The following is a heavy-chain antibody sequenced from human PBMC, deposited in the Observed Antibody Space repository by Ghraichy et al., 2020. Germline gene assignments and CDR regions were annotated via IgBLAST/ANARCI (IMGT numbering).Heavy chain of an antibody. V-gene: IGHV4-39*01. CDR2: IFHSGTT. D-gene: IGHD2/OR15-2a*01. CDR1: GGSISSSNYY. Sequence: GSLRLSCTVSGGSISSSNYYWAWIRQPPEKGLEWIGSIFHSGTTYYNPSLKSRVTISVDTSKNQFSMKLSSVTAADTAVYYCARLFPSPPYYFYYAVDVWGQGTTVTVSS. J-gene: IGHJ6*02. CDR3: ARLFPSPPYYFYYAVDV.